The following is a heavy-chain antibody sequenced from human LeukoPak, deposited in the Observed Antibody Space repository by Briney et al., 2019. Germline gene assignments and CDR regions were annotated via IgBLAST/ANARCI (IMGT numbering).Heavy chain of an antibody. CDR1: GGSLRTYY. CDR3: ARSQAYSGDY. J-gene: IGHJ4*02. CDR2: VYSTGST. D-gene: IGHD1-26*01. Sequence: SETLSLTCTVSGGSLRTYYWTWIRQAAGRGLEWIGRVYSTGSTNYNPSLKSRVTMSVDTSKDQFSLHLSSVTAADTAVYYCARSQAYSGDYWGQGTLVTVSS. V-gene: IGHV4-4*07.